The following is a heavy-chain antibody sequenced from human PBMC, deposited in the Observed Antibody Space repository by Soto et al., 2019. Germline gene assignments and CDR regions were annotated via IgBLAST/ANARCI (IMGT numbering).Heavy chain of an antibody. Sequence: QVQLVQSGAEVKKPGASVKVSCKASGYTFTSYDINWVRQATGQGLEWMGWMNPNSGNTGYAQKFQGRVTMNRNPSLSTAYMERSSLRSDDTAVYYCARSTNDYGDRHWGQGTLVTVSS. CDR3: ARSTNDYGDRH. CDR1: GYTFTSYD. J-gene: IGHJ4*02. CDR2: MNPNSGNT. D-gene: IGHD4-17*01. V-gene: IGHV1-8*01.